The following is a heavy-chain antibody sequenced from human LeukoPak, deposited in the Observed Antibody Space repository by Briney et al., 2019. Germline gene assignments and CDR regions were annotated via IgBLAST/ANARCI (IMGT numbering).Heavy chain of an antibody. Sequence: ASVKVSCKASGYTFTSYGISWVRQAPGQGLEWMGWISAYNGYTNYAQNFQGRVTMTTDASTSTAYMELRSLRSEDTAVYYCARLEYSSSSEHDAFDIWGQGTMVTVSS. V-gene: IGHV1-18*01. D-gene: IGHD6-6*01. CDR1: GYTFTSYG. CDR3: ARLEYSSSSEHDAFDI. J-gene: IGHJ3*02. CDR2: ISAYNGYT.